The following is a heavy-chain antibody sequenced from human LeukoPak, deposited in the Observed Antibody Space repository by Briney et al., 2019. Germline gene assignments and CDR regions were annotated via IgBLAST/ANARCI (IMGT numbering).Heavy chain of an antibody. J-gene: IGHJ3*02. CDR2: INHSGST. D-gene: IGHD3-10*01. V-gene: IGHV4-34*01. CDR1: GGSFRGYY. CDR3: ARYASPSSGAFDI. Sequence: PSETLSLTCAVYGGSFRGYYWSWIRQPPGKGLEWIGEINHSGSTNYNPSLTSRVTISVDTSKNQFSLKLSSVTAADTAVYYCARYASPSSGAFDIWGQGTMVTVSS.